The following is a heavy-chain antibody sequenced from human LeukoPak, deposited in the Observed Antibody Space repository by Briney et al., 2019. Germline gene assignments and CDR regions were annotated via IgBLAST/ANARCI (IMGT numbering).Heavy chain of an antibody. CDR2: ISGSGGST. CDR1: GFTFSSYA. Sequence: GGSLRLSCAASGFTFSSYAMSWVRQAPGKGLEWVSAISGSGGSTYYADSVKGRFTISRDNAKNSLYLQMNSLRAEDTAVYYCARDGAMGHFDYWGQGTLVTVSS. V-gene: IGHV3-23*01. CDR3: ARDGAMGHFDY. D-gene: IGHD4/OR15-4a*01. J-gene: IGHJ4*02.